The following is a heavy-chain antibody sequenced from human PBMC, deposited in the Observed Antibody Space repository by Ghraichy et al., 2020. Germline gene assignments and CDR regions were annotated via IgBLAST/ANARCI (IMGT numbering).Heavy chain of an antibody. CDR2: IRRSANNYAT. J-gene: IGHJ4*02. D-gene: IGHD3-16*01. V-gene: IGHV3-73*01. CDR3: TRHRSSPTYSYDHGGPAPLDY. CDR1: GFTFSGSC. Sequence: GGSLRLSCATSGFTFSGSCMNWVRQSSGRGLEWVARIRRSANNYATEDAASVKVRFTISRDDSKNTLYLQMNSLKTEDTAVYYCTRHRSSPTYSYDHGGPAPLDYWGPGTLVTVS.